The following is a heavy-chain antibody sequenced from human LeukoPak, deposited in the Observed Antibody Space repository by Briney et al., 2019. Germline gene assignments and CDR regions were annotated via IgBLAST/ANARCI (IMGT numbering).Heavy chain of an antibody. D-gene: IGHD6-13*01. J-gene: IGHJ5*02. Sequence: ASVKVSCKASGYTFTNYGISWVRQAPGQGLEWMGWMNPNSGNTGYAQKFQGRVTMTRNTSISTAYMELSSLRYEDTAVYYCARAGYLRDWFDPWGQGTLVTVSS. CDR2: MNPNSGNT. CDR3: ARAGYLRDWFDP. V-gene: IGHV1-8*02. CDR1: GYTFTNYG.